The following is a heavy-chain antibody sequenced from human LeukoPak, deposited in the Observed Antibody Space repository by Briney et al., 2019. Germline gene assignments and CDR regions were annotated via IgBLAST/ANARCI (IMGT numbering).Heavy chain of an antibody. Sequence: PSETLSLTCAVYGGSFSGYYWSWIRQPPGKGLEWIGEINHSGSTNYNPSLKSRVTLSVDTSKNQFSLKLSSVTAADTAVYYCARVNSGSSGSGYFDYGGQGTLVTVSS. CDR3: ARVNSGSSGSGYFDY. CDR1: GGSFSGYY. V-gene: IGHV4-34*01. CDR2: INHSGST. D-gene: IGHD3-22*01. J-gene: IGHJ4*02.